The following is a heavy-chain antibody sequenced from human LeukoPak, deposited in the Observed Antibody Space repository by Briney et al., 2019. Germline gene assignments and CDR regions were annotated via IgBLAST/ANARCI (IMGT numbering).Heavy chain of an antibody. J-gene: IGHJ4*02. Sequence: GGSLRLSCAASGFTFSTYTMNWVRQAPGKGLEWVSSISSSSSYLYYADSVKGRFTISRDNAKNSLYLQMNSLRAEDTAVYYCARGANYVILTGYLDYWGQGTLVTVSA. CDR3: ARGANYVILTGYLDY. CDR2: ISSSSSYL. D-gene: IGHD3-9*01. V-gene: IGHV3-21*01. CDR1: GFTFSTYT.